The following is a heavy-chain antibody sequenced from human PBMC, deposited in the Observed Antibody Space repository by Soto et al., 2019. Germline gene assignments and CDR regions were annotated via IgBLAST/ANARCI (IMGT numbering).Heavy chain of an antibody. J-gene: IGHJ4*02. CDR1: GGSISSGDYY. V-gene: IGHV4-30-4*01. D-gene: IGHD3-10*01. CDR2: IYYSGST. CDR3: AREEMVRGVIITDYY. Sequence: QVQLQESGPGLVKPSQTLSLTCTVSGGSISSGDYYWSWIRQPPGKGLEWIGYIYYSGSTYYNPSLKSRVTISVDTSKNQCSLKLSSVTAADTAVYYCAREEMVRGVIITDYYWGQGTLVTVSS.